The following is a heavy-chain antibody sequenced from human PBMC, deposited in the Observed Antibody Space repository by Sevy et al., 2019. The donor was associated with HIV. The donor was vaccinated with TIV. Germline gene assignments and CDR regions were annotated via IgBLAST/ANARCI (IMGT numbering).Heavy chain of an antibody. Sequence: GGSLRLSCAASGFAFYDYSMSWIRQAPGKGLEWVATLSFGCGKITYADSVKGRFTISGDNSKNSFYRQMDNLRVEDTALYYCAREGCTRPHDYWGQGTRVTVSS. CDR2: LSFGCGKI. V-gene: IGHV3-23*01. J-gene: IGHJ4*02. CDR1: GFAFYDYS. CDR3: AREGCTRPHDY. D-gene: IGHD2-8*01.